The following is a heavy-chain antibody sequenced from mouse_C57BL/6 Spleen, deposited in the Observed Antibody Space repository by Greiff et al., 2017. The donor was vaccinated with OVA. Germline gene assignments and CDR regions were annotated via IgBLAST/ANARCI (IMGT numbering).Heavy chain of an antibody. CDR3: ARGGPTMVRAWFAY. Sequence: EVQLQQSGPELVKPGASVKMSCKASGYTFTDYNMHWVKQSHGKSLEWIGYINPNNGGTSYNQKFKGKATLTVNKSSSTAYMELRSLTSEDSAVYYGARGGPTMVRAWFAYWGQGTLVTVSA. CDR1: GYTFTDYN. CDR2: INPNNGGT. D-gene: IGHD2-9*01. V-gene: IGHV1-22*01. J-gene: IGHJ3*01.